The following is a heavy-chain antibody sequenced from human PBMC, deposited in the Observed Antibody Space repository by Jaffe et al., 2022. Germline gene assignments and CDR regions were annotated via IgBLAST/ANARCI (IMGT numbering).Heavy chain of an antibody. Sequence: EVQLVESGGGLVQPGGSLRLSCAASGFTFSSYWMSWVRQAPGKGLEWVANIKQDGSEKYYVDSVKGRFTISRDNAKNSLYLQMNSLRAEDTAVYYCASSSLYNYDFWSGYFSGFDYWGQGTLVTVSS. CDR3: ASSSLYNYDFWSGYFSGFDY. J-gene: IGHJ4*02. CDR1: GFTFSSYW. V-gene: IGHV3-7*01. CDR2: IKQDGSEK. D-gene: IGHD3-3*01.